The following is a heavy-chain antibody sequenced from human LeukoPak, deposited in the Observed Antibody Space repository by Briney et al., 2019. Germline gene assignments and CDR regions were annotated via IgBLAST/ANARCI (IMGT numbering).Heavy chain of an antibody. V-gene: IGHV1-18*01. CDR1: GYTFTSYG. Sequence: ASVKVSCKASGYTFTSYGISWVRQAPGQGLEWMGWISAYNGNTNYAQKLQGRVTMTTDTSTSTAYMELSSLRSEDTAVYYCAREPSGSYWNYFDYWGQGTLVTVSS. CDR3: AREPSGSYWNYFDY. D-gene: IGHD1-26*01. J-gene: IGHJ4*02. CDR2: ISAYNGNT.